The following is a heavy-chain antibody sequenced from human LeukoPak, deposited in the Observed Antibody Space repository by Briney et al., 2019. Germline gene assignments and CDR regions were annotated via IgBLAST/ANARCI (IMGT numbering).Heavy chain of an antibody. CDR2: ITGSGGFT. Sequence: GGSLRLSCAASGFPFSTYAMNWVRQAPGRGLEWVSVITGSGGFTQYADSVKGRFTISRDNSKNTVYLQMNSLRVEDTALYYCVRSLDYWGQGTLVTVSS. CDR3: VRSLDY. V-gene: IGHV3-23*01. CDR1: GFPFSTYA. J-gene: IGHJ4*02.